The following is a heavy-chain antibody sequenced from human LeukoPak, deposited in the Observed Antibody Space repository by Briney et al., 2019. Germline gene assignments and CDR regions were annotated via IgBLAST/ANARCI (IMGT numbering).Heavy chain of an antibody. D-gene: IGHD3-9*01. CDR3: ARGADTGYSSDS. CDR2: ILYDWSNK. V-gene: IGHV3-30*04. CDR1: GFTYNNYA. Sequence: GGPLSLSRAASGFTYNNYAMHLGRQAPSKVPEWVGGILYDWSNKFYADPVKCRFPISRENSKNTLYLHMNSLRAEDSGVYHCARGADTGYSSDSWGQGTLVTVSS. J-gene: IGHJ4*02.